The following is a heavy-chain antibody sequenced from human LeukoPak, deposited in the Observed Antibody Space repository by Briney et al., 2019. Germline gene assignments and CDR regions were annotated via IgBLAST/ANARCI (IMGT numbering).Heavy chain of an antibody. CDR1: GGSISSYY. V-gene: IGHV4-39*07. D-gene: IGHD2-15*01. CDR3: AKDYCGDGSCYSFHVFDY. J-gene: IGHJ4*02. Sequence: SETLSLTCTVSGGSISSYYWSWIRQPPGKGLEWIGSTYYSGSTYYNPSLKSRVTISLDTSKNQFSLKVRSVTAADTAVYYCAKDYCGDGSCYSFHVFDYWGQGTLVTVSS. CDR2: TYYSGST.